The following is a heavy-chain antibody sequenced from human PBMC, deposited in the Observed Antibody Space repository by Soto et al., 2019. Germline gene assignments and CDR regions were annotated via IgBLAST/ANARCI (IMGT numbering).Heavy chain of an antibody. J-gene: IGHJ4*02. D-gene: IGHD4-17*01. Sequence: SETLSLTCTVSGASVSGGSHYWSWIRQTPGKGLEWIGYIYYSGITKYNPSLQSRVTISVDTSKNQVFLHLTSVTAADTAVYYCPKEDGGTPVIREFYFDSWGQGSLVTVSS. CDR1: GASVSGGSHY. V-gene: IGHV4-61*01. CDR3: PKEDGGTPVIREFYFDS. CDR2: IYYSGIT.